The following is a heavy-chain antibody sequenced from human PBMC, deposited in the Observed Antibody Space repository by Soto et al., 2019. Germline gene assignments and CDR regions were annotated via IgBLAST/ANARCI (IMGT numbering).Heavy chain of an antibody. Sequence: PGGSLRLSCAASGFTFSSYSMHWVRQAPGKGLEWVAVISYDGSNKYYADSVKGRFTISRDNSKNTLYLQMNSLRAEDTAVYYCARVNRHYDFWSAYYYYGMDVLGQGTTVTVSS. J-gene: IGHJ6*02. V-gene: IGHV3-30*03. CDR2: ISYDGSNK. CDR3: ARVNRHYDFWSAYYYYGMDV. CDR1: GFTFSSYS. D-gene: IGHD3-3*01.